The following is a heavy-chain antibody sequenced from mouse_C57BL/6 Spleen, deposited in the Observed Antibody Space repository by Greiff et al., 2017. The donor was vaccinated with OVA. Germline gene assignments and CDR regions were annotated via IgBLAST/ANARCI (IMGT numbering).Heavy chain of an antibody. D-gene: IGHD2-3*01. Sequence: QVQLQQSGSELRSPGSSVKLSCKDFDSEVFPIAYMSWVRQKPGHGFEWIGGILPSIGRTIYGEKFEDKATLDADTLSNTAYLELNSLTSEDSAIYYCARGIYGGYYGYFDVWGTGTTVTVSS. CDR1: DSEVFPIAY. J-gene: IGHJ1*03. V-gene: IGHV15-2*01. CDR2: ILPSIGRT. CDR3: ARGIYGGYYGYFDV.